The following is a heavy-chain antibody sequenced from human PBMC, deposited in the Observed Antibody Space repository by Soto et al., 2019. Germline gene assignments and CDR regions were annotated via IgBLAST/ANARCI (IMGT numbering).Heavy chain of an antibody. D-gene: IGHD2-21*02. CDR1: GDTFTDYY. Sequence: QVQLVQSGAEVKKPGTSVKVSCKASGDTFTDYYIHWVRQAPGQGLEWMGTVNPSGGHTTYAQHFLGRMTMTRDTSTSTLYMELTSLTSEDTAVYYCARGGHVVVVAAALDFWGQGTLVTVSS. CDR2: VNPSGGHT. V-gene: IGHV1-46*01. CDR3: ARGGHVVVVAAALDF. J-gene: IGHJ4*02.